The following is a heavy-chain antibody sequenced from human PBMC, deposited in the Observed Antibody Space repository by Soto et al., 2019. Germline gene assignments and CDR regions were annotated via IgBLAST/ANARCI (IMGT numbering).Heavy chain of an antibody. Sequence: VASVKVSCKAAVGTFSSYAISWVRQAPGQGLEWMGGIIPIFGTANYAQKFQGRVTITADKSTSTAYMELRSLGSEDTAVDYCARVFGYYYDNSGYLYWGQGTLVTVS. V-gene: IGHV1-69*06. J-gene: IGHJ4*02. CDR3: ARVFGYYYDNSGYLY. D-gene: IGHD3-22*01. CDR2: IIPIFGTA. CDR1: VGTFSSYA.